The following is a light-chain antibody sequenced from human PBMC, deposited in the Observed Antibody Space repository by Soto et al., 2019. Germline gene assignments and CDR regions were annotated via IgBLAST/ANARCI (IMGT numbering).Light chain of an antibody. CDR2: DAS. J-gene: IGKJ3*01. Sequence: DIQMTQSPSTLSASVGDRVTITCRASQSINNWLAWYQQKPGKAPKLLIYDASSLESGVPSSFSGSGSGTEFTLTISSLQPDDFATDHCQQYNSYSFTFGPGTKVDLK. V-gene: IGKV1-5*01. CDR3: QQYNSYSFT. CDR1: QSINNW.